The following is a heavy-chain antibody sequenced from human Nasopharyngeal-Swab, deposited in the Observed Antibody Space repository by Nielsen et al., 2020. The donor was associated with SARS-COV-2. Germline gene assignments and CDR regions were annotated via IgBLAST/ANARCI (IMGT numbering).Heavy chain of an antibody. CDR2: IYHSGST. Sequence: SETLSLTCAVYGGSFSGYYWSWIRQPPGKGLEWIGEIYHSGSTYYNPSLKSRVTISVDRSKNQFSLKLSSVTAADTAVYYCASLRSAPGDDAFDIWGQGTMVTVSS. V-gene: IGHV4-34*01. D-gene: IGHD4-17*01. CDR1: GGSFSGYY. J-gene: IGHJ3*02. CDR3: ASLRSAPGDDAFDI.